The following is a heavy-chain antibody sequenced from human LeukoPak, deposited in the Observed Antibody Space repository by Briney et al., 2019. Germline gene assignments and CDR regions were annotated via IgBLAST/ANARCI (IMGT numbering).Heavy chain of an antibody. J-gene: IGHJ4*02. Sequence: SETLSLTCTVSGGSISSTSYYWGWIRQPPGKGLEWIGSLYYSGSTYYNPSLKSRVTISVDTSKNQFSLKLTSVTAADTAAYYCTRQFKDYYDSGGYYSWGQGTLVTVSS. CDR2: LYYSGST. CDR3: TRQFKDYYDSGGYYS. D-gene: IGHD3-22*01. CDR1: GGSISSTSYY. V-gene: IGHV4-39*01.